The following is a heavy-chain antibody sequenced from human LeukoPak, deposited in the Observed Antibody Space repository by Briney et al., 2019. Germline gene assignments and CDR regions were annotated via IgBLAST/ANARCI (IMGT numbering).Heavy chain of an antibody. CDR2: INQNGSEN. J-gene: IGHJ6*01. V-gene: IGHV3-7*01. CDR1: GFTFSDFW. CDR3: VIDVVAPGLYFDV. D-gene: IGHD2-2*01. Sequence: GGSLTLSCAVSGFTFSDFWMNWVRQAPGKELEWVASINQNGSENYYVDSVKGRSTVSRDNPRNSLYLQMSSLRAEDTAVYYCVIDVVAPGLYFDVWGEGALVTVSS.